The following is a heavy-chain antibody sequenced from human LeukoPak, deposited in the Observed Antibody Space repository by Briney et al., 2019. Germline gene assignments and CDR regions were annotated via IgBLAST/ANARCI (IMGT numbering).Heavy chain of an antibody. J-gene: IGHJ4*02. CDR2: IYHSGST. CDR3: ARAPNGDYFDY. CDR1: GGSISSGGYS. V-gene: IGHV4-30-2*01. Sequence: SQTLSLTCAVSGGSISSGGYSWSWIRQPPGKGLEWIGYIYHSGSTYYNPSLKSRVTISVDRSKNQFSLKLSSVTAADTAVYYCARAPNGDYFDYWSQGTLVTVSS. D-gene: IGHD1-1*01.